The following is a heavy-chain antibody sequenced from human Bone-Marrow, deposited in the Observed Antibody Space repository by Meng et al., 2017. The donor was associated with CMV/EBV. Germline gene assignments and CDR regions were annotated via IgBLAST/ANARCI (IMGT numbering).Heavy chain of an antibody. D-gene: IGHD6-19*01. Sequence: GGSLRLSCAASGFTFSSYEMNWVRQAPGKGLEWVSYISSSGSAIYYADSVRGRFTISRDNAKNSVYLQMNSLRADDTAVYYCARLGVVVAGKVDYWGQGTLVTVS. J-gene: IGHJ4*02. CDR2: ISSSGSAI. CDR1: GFTFSSYE. V-gene: IGHV3-48*03. CDR3: ARLGVVVAGKVDY.